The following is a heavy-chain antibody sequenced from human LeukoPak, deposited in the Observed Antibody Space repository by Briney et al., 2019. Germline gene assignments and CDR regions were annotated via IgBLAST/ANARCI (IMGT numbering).Heavy chain of an antibody. CDR2: IYYSGST. J-gene: IGHJ6*02. Sequence: PSETLSLTCTVSGGSISSYYWSWIRQPPGKGLEWIGYIYYSGSTNYNPSLKSRVTISVDTSKNQFSLKLSSVTAADTAVYYCARLRYYYGSGSYYYYYYGMDVWGQGTTVTVSS. V-gene: IGHV4-59*08. D-gene: IGHD3-10*01. CDR3: ARLRYYYGSGSYYYYYYGMDV. CDR1: GGSISSYY.